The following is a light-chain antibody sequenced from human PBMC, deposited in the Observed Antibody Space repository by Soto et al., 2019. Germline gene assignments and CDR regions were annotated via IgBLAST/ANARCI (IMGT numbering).Light chain of an antibody. CDR3: MQALQTLT. J-gene: IGKJ5*01. CDR2: LGS. CDR1: RSLLHNNGYNY. V-gene: IGKV2-28*01. Sequence: DIVLTQSPLSLPVTPGEPASISCRSRRSLLHNNGYNYLDWSLRXPGQSPXXLIYLGSNRSSGVPDRFSGSGSGTDFTLKINRVEAEDVGVYYCMQALQTLTFGQGTRLEIK.